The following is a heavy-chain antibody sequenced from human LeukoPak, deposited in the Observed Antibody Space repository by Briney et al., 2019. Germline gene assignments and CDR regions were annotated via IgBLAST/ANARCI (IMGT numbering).Heavy chain of an antibody. CDR1: GYSISSGYY. Sequence: SETLSLTCTVSGYSISSGYYWSWIRQPAGKGLEWIGRIYTSGSTDYNPSLKSRVTMSVDTSKNQFSLKLSSVTAADTAVYYCARSFYSGGDFYTPGYWGQGTLVTVSS. CDR3: ARSFYSGGDFYTPGY. CDR2: IYTSGST. J-gene: IGHJ4*02. V-gene: IGHV4-4*07. D-gene: IGHD2-21*02.